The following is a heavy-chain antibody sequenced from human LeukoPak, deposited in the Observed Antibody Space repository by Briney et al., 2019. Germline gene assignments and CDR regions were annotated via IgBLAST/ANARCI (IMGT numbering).Heavy chain of an antibody. J-gene: IGHJ4*02. CDR1: GFTVSNTY. CDR2: IYSGGNT. CDR3: ARAYCSGGSCYFDY. D-gene: IGHD2-15*01. V-gene: IGHV3-53*01. Sequence: RGSLRLSCAASGFTVSNTYMSWVRQAPGNGLEWVSLIYSGGNTYYADSVKGRFSISRDNSKNTLYLQMNSLRAEDTAVYYCARAYCSGGSCYFDYWGQGALVTVSS.